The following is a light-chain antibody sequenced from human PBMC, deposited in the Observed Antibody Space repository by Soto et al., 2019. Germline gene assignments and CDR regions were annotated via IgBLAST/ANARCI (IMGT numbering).Light chain of an antibody. CDR1: SSSIGSNP. CDR3: EAWDDSLNGRV. Sequence: QPVLSQQPSASGTPGQSVTISCSGSSSSIGSNPVNWYQQFPGTAPRLVIYANIKRPSGVPDRFSGSKSGTSASLAISGLQSEDEADYYCEAWDDSLNGRVFGGGTKVTVL. J-gene: IGLJ3*02. CDR2: ANI. V-gene: IGLV1-44*01.